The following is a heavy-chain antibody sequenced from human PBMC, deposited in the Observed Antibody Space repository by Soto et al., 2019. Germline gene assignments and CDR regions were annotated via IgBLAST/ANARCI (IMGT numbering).Heavy chain of an antibody. CDR3: VRDRYSSSGWFDP. D-gene: IGHD3-10*01. V-gene: IGHV6-1*01. J-gene: IGHJ5*02. CDR2: TYYRSKWYN. Sequence: SQTLSLTCAISGDSVSSNNAAWNWIRQSPSRGLEWLGRTYYRSKWYNHYAVSVKSRIIINPDTSKNQFSLQLKSVTPEDTAVYYCVRDRYSSSGWFDPWGQGTPVTVSS. CDR1: GDSVSSNNAA.